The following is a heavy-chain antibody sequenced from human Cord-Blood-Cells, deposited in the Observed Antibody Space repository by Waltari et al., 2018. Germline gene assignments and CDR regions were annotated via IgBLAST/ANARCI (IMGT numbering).Heavy chain of an antibody. V-gene: IGHV4-39*01. Sequence: QLQLQESGPGLVKPSETLSLTCTVSGGSISSSSYYWGWIRQPPGQGLEWCGSIYYSVRTYYNPALKSHVTISVDTSKNQFALTLSSVTAADTAVYYVARHVGFGYGFWSGYYWFDPWGQGTLVTVSS. CDR1: GGSISSSSYY. CDR3: ARHVGFGYGFWSGYYWFDP. CDR2: IYYSVRT. J-gene: IGHJ5*02. D-gene: IGHD3-3*01.